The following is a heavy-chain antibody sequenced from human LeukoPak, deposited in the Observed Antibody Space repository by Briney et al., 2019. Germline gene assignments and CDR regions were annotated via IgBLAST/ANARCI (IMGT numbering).Heavy chain of an antibody. D-gene: IGHD6-13*01. CDR2: ISYDGSNK. CDR3: ARGIAAGPNFDY. J-gene: IGHJ4*02. Sequence: GGSLRLSCAASGFTFSSYGMHWVRQAPGKGLEWVAVISYDGSNKYYADSVKGRFTISRDNSKNTLYLQMNSLRAEDTAVYYCARGIAAGPNFDYWGQGTLVTVSS. V-gene: IGHV3-30*03. CDR1: GFTFSSYG.